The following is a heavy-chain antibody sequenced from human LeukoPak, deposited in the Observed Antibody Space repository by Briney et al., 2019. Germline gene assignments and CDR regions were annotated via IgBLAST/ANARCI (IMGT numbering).Heavy chain of an antibody. Sequence: PGGSLRLSCAASGFTVSSNYMSWVRQAPGKGLEWVSVIYSGGSTYYADSVKGRFTISRDNSKNTLYLQMSSLRAEDTAVYYCAKPSSGWYLFDYWGQGTLVTVSS. D-gene: IGHD6-19*01. J-gene: IGHJ4*02. CDR1: GFTVSSNY. CDR3: AKPSSGWYLFDY. CDR2: IYSGGST. V-gene: IGHV3-53*01.